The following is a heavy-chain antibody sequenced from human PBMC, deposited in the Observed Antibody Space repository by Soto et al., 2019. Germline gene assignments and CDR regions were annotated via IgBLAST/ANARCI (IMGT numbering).Heavy chain of an antibody. V-gene: IGHV2-70*13. CDR1: GFSLTIPRMC. J-gene: IGHJ6*02. D-gene: IGHD1-20*01. CDR2: IERDDDDK. CDR3: ARSIRGPRRFNGMDV. Sequence: SGPTLVNPTDTLTLTCTLSGFSLTIPRMCVSWIRPPPGKALEWLALIERDDDDKYYSTSLKTRLTSSKDTRKKQVVLTMANMDPADTGTYYCARSIRGPRRFNGMDVWGQGTTVTVSS.